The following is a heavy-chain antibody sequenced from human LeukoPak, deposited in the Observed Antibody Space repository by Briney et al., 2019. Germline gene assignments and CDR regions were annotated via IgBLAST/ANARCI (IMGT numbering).Heavy chain of an antibody. V-gene: IGHV4-59*01. CDR2: IYYSGST. J-gene: IGHJ6*02. Sequence: SETLSLTCTVSGGSISSYYWSWIRQPPGKGLEWIGYIYYSGSTNYNPSPKSRVTISVDTSKNQFSLKLSSVTAADTAVYYCARDGITMVRGSWDVWGQGTTVPVSS. CDR3: ARDGITMVRGSWDV. CDR1: GGSISSYY. D-gene: IGHD3-10*01.